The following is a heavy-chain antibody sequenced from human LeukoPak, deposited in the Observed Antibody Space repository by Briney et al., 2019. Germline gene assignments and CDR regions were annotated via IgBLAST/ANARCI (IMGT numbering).Heavy chain of an antibody. J-gene: IGHJ4*02. CDR2: IYHSGST. CDR3: ARQTFDSGSLFYTY. D-gene: IGHD3-10*01. CDR1: GYSISSGYY. Sequence: PSETLSLTCAVSGYSISSGYYWGWIRQPPGKGLEWIGSIYHSGSTYYNPSLKSRVTISVDTSKNQFSLKLSSLTAADTATYYCARQTFDSGSLFYTYWGQGTPVTVSS. V-gene: IGHV4-38-2*01.